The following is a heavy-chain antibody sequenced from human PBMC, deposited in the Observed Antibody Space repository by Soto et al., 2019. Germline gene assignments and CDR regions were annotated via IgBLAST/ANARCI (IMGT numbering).Heavy chain of an antibody. CDR2: ISYDGGNK. CDR3: VKSLGFCSSSSCSRDYYYYYGMDV. V-gene: IGHV3-30*18. J-gene: IGHJ6*02. CDR1: GFTFSSYG. Sequence: QVQLVESGGGVVQPGRSLRLSCAASGFTFSSYGMHWVRQAPGKGLEWVTLISYDGGNKYYADSVKGRFSISRDNSRNPLYLQMNSLRPEDAAVYYCVKSLGFCSSSSCSRDYYYYYGMDVWGQGTTVTVSS. D-gene: IGHD2-2*01.